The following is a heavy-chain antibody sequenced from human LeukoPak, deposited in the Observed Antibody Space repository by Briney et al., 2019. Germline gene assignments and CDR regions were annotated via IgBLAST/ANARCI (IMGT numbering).Heavy chain of an antibody. CDR1: GFTFSSYW. Sequence: PGGSLRLSCAASGFTFSSYWMSWVRQAPGKGLEWVANIKQDGSEKYYVDSVKGRFTVSRDSAKNSLFLQMDSLRAEDTAVYYCARGPRGSCSDNSCSFNYWGQGTLVTVSS. CDR3: ARGPRGSCSDNSCSFNY. CDR2: IKQDGSEK. D-gene: IGHD2-15*01. V-gene: IGHV3-7*01. J-gene: IGHJ4*02.